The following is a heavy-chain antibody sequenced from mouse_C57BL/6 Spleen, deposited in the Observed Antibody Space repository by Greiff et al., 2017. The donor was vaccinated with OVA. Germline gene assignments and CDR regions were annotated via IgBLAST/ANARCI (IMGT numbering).Heavy chain of an antibody. CDR3: ARGPSDYGYAMDY. CDR1: GYTFTDHT. V-gene: IGHV1-78*01. J-gene: IGHJ4*01. Sequence: VKLVESDAELVKPGASVKISCKVSGYTFTDHTIHWMKQRPEQGLEWIGYIYPRDGSTKYNEKFKGKATLTADKSSSTAYMQLHSLTSEDSAVYFCARGPSDYGYAMDYWGQGTSVTVSS. CDR2: IYPRDGST. D-gene: IGHD2-4*01.